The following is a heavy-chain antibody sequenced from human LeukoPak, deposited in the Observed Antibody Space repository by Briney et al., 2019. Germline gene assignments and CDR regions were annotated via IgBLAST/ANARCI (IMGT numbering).Heavy chain of an antibody. CDR2: INHSGST. V-gene: IGHV4-34*01. CDR3: ARFPLRIQLWSTSAY. Sequence: KPSETLSLTCAVYGGSFSGYYWSWIRQPPGKGLEWIGEINHSGSTNYNPFLKSRVTISVDTSKNQFSLKLSSVTAADTAVYYCARFPLRIQLWSTSAYWGQGTLVTVSS. D-gene: IGHD5-18*01. J-gene: IGHJ4*02. CDR1: GGSFSGYY.